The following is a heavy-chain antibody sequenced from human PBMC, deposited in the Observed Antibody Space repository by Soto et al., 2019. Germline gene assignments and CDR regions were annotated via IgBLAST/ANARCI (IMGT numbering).Heavy chain of an antibody. CDR2: IYHSGST. J-gene: IGHJ6*02. Sequence: SETLSLTCAVSGYSISSGYYWGWIRQPPGKGLEWIGSIYHSGSTYYNPSLKSRVTISVDTSKNQFSLKLSSVTAADTAVYYCARDGPFGYSYDGKDVWGQGTTVTVSS. CDR3: ARDGPFGYSYDGKDV. CDR1: GYSISSGYY. V-gene: IGHV4-38-2*02. D-gene: IGHD3-10*01.